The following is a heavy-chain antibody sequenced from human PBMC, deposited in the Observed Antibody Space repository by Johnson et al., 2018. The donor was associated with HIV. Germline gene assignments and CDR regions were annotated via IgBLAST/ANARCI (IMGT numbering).Heavy chain of an antibody. CDR3: TRGESRRAVVGAFDV. D-gene: IGHD3-22*01. V-gene: IGHV3-49*04. J-gene: IGHJ3*01. Sequence: VQLVESGGGLVQPGRSLRLSCTASGFTFGDYAMSWVRQAPGKGLEWVGFIRSKAYGGTTEYAASVTGRFTISRDDSKSIAYLQMNSLKTEDTAVYYCTRGESRRAVVGAFDVSGQGTLVTVSS. CDR2: IRSKAYGGTT. CDR1: GFTFGDYA.